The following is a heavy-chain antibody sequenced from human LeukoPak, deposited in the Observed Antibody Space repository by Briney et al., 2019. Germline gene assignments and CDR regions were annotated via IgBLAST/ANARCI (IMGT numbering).Heavy chain of an antibody. V-gene: IGHV1-8*01. Sequence: ASVKVSCKASGYTFTSYDINWVRQATGQGLEWMGWMNPNSGNTGYAQKFQGRVTMTRNTSISTAYMELSSLRSEDTAVYYCARGRTTVHPDDYWGQGTLVTVSS. CDR2: MNPNSGNT. CDR1: GYTFTSYD. CDR3: ARGRTTVHPDDY. J-gene: IGHJ4*02. D-gene: IGHD4-17*01.